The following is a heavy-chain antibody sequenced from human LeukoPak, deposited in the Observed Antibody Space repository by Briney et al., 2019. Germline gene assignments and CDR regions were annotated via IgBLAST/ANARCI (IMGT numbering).Heavy chain of an antibody. CDR1: GFTFSSYW. Sequence: QPGGSLRLSCAASGFTFSSYWMHWVRHAPGKGLGWVSRINSDGSSTSYADSVKGRFTISRDNAKNTLYLQMNSLRAEDTAVYYCARDWGATRLFDYWGQGTLVTVSS. CDR3: ARDWGATRLFDY. V-gene: IGHV3-74*01. D-gene: IGHD1-26*01. J-gene: IGHJ4*02. CDR2: INSDGSST.